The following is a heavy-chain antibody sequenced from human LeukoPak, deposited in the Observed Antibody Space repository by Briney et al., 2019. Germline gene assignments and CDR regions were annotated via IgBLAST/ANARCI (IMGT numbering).Heavy chain of an antibody. CDR3: AKVSFYGDLRCPFDY. CDR1: GFTVSSNY. J-gene: IGHJ4*02. Sequence: PGGSLRLSCAVSGFTVSSNYMSWVRQAPGKGLEWVSSISSSSSYIYYADSVKGRFTISRDNAKNSLYLQMNSLRAEDTAVYYCAKVSFYGDLRCPFDYWGQGTLVTVSS. D-gene: IGHD2/OR15-2a*01. CDR2: ISSSSSYI. V-gene: IGHV3-21*01.